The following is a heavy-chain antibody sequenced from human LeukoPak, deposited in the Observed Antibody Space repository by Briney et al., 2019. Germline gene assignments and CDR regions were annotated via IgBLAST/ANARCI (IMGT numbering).Heavy chain of an antibody. J-gene: IGHJ4*02. V-gene: IGHV3-15*01. CDR1: GVTFSTYA. CDR2: IKSKADGGAA. D-gene: IGHD1-1*01. Sequence: PGGSLRLSCVASGVTFSTYAMNWVRQVPGKGLEWVGRIKSKADGGAADYAAPVKGRFTISRDDSKNTLYLQMNSLKTEDTAVYYCTTGNVVVVPDYWGQGTRVTVSS. CDR3: TTGNVVVVPDY.